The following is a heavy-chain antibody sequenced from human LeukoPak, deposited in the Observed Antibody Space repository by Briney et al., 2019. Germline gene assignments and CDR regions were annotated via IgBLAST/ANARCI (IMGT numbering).Heavy chain of an antibody. V-gene: IGHV4-59*08. Sequence: SETLSLTCTVSGGSISSYYWSWIRQPPGKGLEWIGYIYYSGSTNYNPPLKSRVTISVDTSKNQFSLKLSSVTAADTAVYYCARQVAHYCGGDCSYFDYWGQGTLVTVSS. CDR1: GGSISSYY. CDR3: ARQVAHYCGGDCSYFDY. D-gene: IGHD2-21*02. J-gene: IGHJ4*02. CDR2: IYYSGST.